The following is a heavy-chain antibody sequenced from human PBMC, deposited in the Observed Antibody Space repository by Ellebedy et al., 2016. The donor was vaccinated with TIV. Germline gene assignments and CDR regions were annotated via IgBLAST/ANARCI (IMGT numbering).Heavy chain of an antibody. CDR1: GFTFSNAW. CDR2: IKSKTDGGTT. V-gene: IGHV3-15*01. Sequence: GESLKISCAASGFTFSNAWMSWVRQAPGKGLEWVGRIKSKTDGGTTDYAAPVKGRFTISRDDSKNTLYLQMNSLKTEDTAVYYCTTFFDSGWLLYYYYGMDVWGQGTTVTVSS. CDR3: TTFFDSGWLLYYYYGMDV. J-gene: IGHJ6*02. D-gene: IGHD6-19*01.